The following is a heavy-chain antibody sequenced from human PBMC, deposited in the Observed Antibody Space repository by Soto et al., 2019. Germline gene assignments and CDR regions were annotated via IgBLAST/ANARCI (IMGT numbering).Heavy chain of an antibody. CDR1: GFTFTSYW. J-gene: IGHJ4*02. CDR3: ARERGPYYTDY. Sequence: PGGSLRLSCAASGFTFTSYWMQWFRQAPGEGLVWVSRINGDGTYTRYADSVKGRFTISRDNAKDTLYLQMNSLRDEDTAVYYCARERGPYYTDYWGQGTLVTVSS. V-gene: IGHV3-74*01. D-gene: IGHD1-26*01. CDR2: INGDGTYT.